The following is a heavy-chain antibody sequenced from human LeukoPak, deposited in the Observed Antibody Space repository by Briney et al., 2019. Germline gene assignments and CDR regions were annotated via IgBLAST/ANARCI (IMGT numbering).Heavy chain of an antibody. D-gene: IGHD3-22*01. Sequence: GGSLSLSCAASGFTFSNAWMSWVRQAPGKGLEWVGRIKSKTDGGTTDYAAPVKGRFTISRDDSKNTLYLQMNSLKTEDTAVYYCTTDAYYDSSGYYYSYWGQGTLVTVSS. CDR3: TTDAYYDSSGYYYSY. J-gene: IGHJ4*02. CDR1: GFTFSNAW. V-gene: IGHV3-15*01. CDR2: IKSKTDGGTT.